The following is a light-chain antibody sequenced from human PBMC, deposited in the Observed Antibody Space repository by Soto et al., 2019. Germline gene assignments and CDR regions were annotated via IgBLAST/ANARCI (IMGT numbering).Light chain of an antibody. V-gene: IGKV3-20*01. CDR2: GSS. J-gene: IGKJ1*01. CDR3: QQYGSSPWT. CDR1: QSVSSSF. Sequence: EIVLTQSPGTLSLSPGERATLSCRASQSVSSSFVAWYQQTPGQAPLLIIYGSSIRATVIPDRFSGSGSGTDFPLTISRVEPEDFAVYYCQQYGSSPWTFGQGTKVEIK.